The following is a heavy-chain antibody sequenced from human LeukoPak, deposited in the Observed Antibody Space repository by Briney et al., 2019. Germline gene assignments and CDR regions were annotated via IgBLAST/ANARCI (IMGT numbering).Heavy chain of an antibody. J-gene: IGHJ5*02. CDR2: ISYDGSNK. CDR1: GFTFSSYS. CDR3: SLRFWFDP. Sequence: PGGSLRLSCAASGFTFSSYSMNWVRQAPGKGLEWVAVISYDGSNKYYADSVKGRFTISRDNSKNTLYLQMNSLRAEDTAVYYCSLRFWFDPWGQGTLVTVSS. D-gene: IGHD4-17*01. V-gene: IGHV3-30*03.